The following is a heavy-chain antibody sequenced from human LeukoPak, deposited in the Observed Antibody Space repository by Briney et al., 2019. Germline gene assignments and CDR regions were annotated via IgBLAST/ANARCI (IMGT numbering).Heavy chain of an antibody. CDR2: ISSGGST. CDR1: GFAVTRSY. V-gene: IGHV3-53*01. Sequence: PGGSLRLSCAASGFAVTRSYMTWVRQAPGKGLEWVSVISSGGSTYYADSVKGRFTISRDNSKNTLYLQMNILTAEDTAVYYCARPPHATHLDYGAQETLATVSS. J-gene: IGHJ4*02. D-gene: IGHD1-26*01. CDR3: ARPPHATHLDY.